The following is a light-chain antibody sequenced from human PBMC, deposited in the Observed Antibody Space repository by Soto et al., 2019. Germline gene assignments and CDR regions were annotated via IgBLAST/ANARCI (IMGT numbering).Light chain of an antibody. V-gene: IGKV2-28*01. CDR1: QSLLHSNGYDY. CDR3: MPGLQTPLT. CDR2: WGS. Sequence: DIVMTQSPFSLPVTPGEPASISCRSTQSLLHSNGYDYLEWYVQKPGQSPHLLIYWGSNRASGVPDRFSGSGSGTDFTLKISRVEAEDVGVYYCMPGLQTPLTFGGGTKVEIK. J-gene: IGKJ4*01.